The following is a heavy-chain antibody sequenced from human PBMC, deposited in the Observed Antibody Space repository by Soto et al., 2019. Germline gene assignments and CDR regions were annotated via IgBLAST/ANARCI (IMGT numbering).Heavy chain of an antibody. CDR2: IYPGDSDT. V-gene: IGHV5-51*01. D-gene: IGHD6-6*01. Sequence: GESLKISGKGSGYSFSTYWIGWVRQMPGKGLEWMGVIYPGDSDTRYSPSFQGQVTISADRSISTAYLQWSSLKASDTAMYYCAKTGAARRFYAMDVWGQGTTVTVSS. CDR1: GYSFSTYW. CDR3: AKTGAARRFYAMDV. J-gene: IGHJ6*02.